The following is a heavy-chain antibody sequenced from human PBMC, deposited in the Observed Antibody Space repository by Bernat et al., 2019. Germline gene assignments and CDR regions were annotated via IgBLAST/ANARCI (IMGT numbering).Heavy chain of an antibody. J-gene: IGHJ4*02. CDR1: GYTFTGYY. CDR3: ARDLTGTPL. Sequence: QVQLVQSGAEVKKPGASVKVSCKASGYTFTGYYMNWVRRAPGQGLEWMGWINPNSGDTKYAQKFQGRVAVTRDTSISTAYMELSRLTSDDTAVYYCARDLTGTPLWGQGTLVTVSS. V-gene: IGHV1-2*02. CDR2: INPNSGDT. D-gene: IGHD1-20*01.